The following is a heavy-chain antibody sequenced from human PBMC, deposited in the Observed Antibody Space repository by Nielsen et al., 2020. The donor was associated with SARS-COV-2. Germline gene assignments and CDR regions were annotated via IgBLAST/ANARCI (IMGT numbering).Heavy chain of an antibody. CDR3: ANIAAAAPVNY. Sequence: KVSCKGSGYSFSSYWITWVRQMPGKGLEWMGRIDPSDSYTNYSPSFQGHVTISADKSISTAYLQWSSLKASDTAMYYCANIAAAAPVNYWGQGTLVTVSS. V-gene: IGHV5-10-1*01. CDR1: GYSFSSYW. J-gene: IGHJ4*02. D-gene: IGHD6-25*01. CDR2: IDPSDSYT.